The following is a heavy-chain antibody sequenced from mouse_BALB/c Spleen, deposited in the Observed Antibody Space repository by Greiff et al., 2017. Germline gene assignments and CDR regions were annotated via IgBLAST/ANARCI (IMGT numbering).Heavy chain of an antibody. J-gene: IGHJ2*01. Sequence: QVQLQQPGAELVKPGASVKMSCKASGYTFTSYNMHWVKQTPGQGLEWIGAIYPGNGDTSYNQKFKGKATLTADKSSSTAYMQLSSLTSEDSAVYYCARGGIWLRFDYWGQGTTLTVSS. V-gene: IGHV1-12*01. CDR2: IYPGNGDT. CDR3: ARGGIWLRFDY. CDR1: GYTFTSYN. D-gene: IGHD2-2*01.